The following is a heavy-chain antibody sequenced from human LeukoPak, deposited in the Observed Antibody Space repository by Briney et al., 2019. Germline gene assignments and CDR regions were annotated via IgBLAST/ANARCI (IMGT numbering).Heavy chain of an antibody. Sequence: GGSLRLSCAASGFTFSSYGMHWVRQAPGKGLEWVAVIWYDGSNKYYADSVKGRFTISRDNSKNTLYLQMNSLRAEDTAVYYCARDLSVASYSMDVWGQGTTVTVSS. D-gene: IGHD2-15*01. CDR1: GFTFSSYG. J-gene: IGHJ6*02. CDR3: ARDLSVASYSMDV. V-gene: IGHV3-33*08. CDR2: IWYDGSNK.